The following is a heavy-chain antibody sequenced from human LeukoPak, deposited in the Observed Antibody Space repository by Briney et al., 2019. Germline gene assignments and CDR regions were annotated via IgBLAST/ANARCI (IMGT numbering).Heavy chain of an antibody. Sequence: GFTFXXXXXXWXXXAPGXXXXXVSGIIASGRDTYYADSVRGRFTVSRDNSKNTLYLEMNSLRAEDTAIYYCVKGSKTTGWSPWGQGTPVTVSS. D-gene: IGHD6-19*01. CDR2: IIASGRDT. CDR1: GFTFXXXX. J-gene: IGHJ5*02. CDR3: VKGSKTTGWSP. V-gene: IGHV3-23*01.